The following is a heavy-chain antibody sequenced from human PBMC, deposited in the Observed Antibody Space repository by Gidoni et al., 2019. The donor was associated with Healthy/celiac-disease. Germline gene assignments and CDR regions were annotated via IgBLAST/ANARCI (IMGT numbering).Heavy chain of an antibody. CDR2: IYYSGSP. CDR1: GGTISSYY. D-gene: IGHD4-4*01. V-gene: IGHV4-59*01. CDR3: ARGYSNYPNYERNYYYMDV. Sequence: QAQLQESGPGLVKPSETLSLTCTVSGGTISSYYWSWIRQPQGKGLEWLGYIYYSGSPNYNPSLKSRVTISVDTSKNQFSLKLSSVTAADTAVYYCARGYSNYPNYERNYYYMDVWGKGTTVTVSS. J-gene: IGHJ6*03.